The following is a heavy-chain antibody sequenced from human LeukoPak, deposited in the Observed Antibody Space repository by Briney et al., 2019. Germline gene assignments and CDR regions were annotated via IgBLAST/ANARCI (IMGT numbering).Heavy chain of an antibody. J-gene: IGHJ6*02. CDR3: ARELHYYYYGMDV. V-gene: IGHV3-7*01. CDR1: GFTFDTFA. CDR2: IKQDGSEK. D-gene: IGHD1-26*01. Sequence: GSLRLSCAASGFTFDTFAISWVRQAPGKGLEWVANIKQDGSEKYYVDSVKGRFTISRDNAKNSLYLQMNSLRAEDTAVYYCARELHYYYYGMDVWGQGTTVTVSS.